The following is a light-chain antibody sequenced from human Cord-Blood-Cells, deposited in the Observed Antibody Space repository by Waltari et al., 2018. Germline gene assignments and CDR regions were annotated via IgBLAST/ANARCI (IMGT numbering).Light chain of an antibody. CDR1: QSISSN. CDR2: GAS. V-gene: IGKV3-15*01. Sequence: DIVMTQSPATLSVSPGVRATLYCRASQSISSNLAWYQQTPGQAPRLLIYGASTTATGIPVRFSGSGSGTEFTLTISSLQSEDFAVYYCQQYNNWPFTFGPGTKVDIK. J-gene: IGKJ3*01. CDR3: QQYNNWPFT.